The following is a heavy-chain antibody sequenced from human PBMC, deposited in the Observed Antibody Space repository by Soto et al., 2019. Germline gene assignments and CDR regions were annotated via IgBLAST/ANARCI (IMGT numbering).Heavy chain of an antibody. CDR1: GGTFSSYA. CDR3: ARKNSSGWYVQSYYYYGMDV. CDR2: IIPIFGTA. D-gene: IGHD6-19*01. V-gene: IGHV1-69*13. Sequence: SVKVSCKASGGTFSSYAISWVRQAPGQGLEWMGGIIPIFGTANYAQKFQGRVTITADESTSTAYMELSSLRSEDTAVYYCARKNSSGWYVQSYYYYGMDVWGQGTTVTVSS. J-gene: IGHJ6*02.